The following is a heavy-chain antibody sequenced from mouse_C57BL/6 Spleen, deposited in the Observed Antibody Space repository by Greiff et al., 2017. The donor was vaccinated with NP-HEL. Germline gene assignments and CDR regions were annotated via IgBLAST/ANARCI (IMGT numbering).Heavy chain of an antibody. CDR3: ARSGSNPY. CDR1: GYTFTSYW. V-gene: IGHV1-61*01. J-gene: IGHJ3*01. CDR2: IYPSDSET. Sequence: QVQLQQPGAELVKPGASVKLSCKASGYTFTSYWMDWVKQRPGQGLEWIGNIYPSDSETHYNQKFKDKATLTVDKSSSTAYMQLSSLTSEDSAVYYCARSGSNPYWGQGTLVTVSA. D-gene: IGHD2-5*01.